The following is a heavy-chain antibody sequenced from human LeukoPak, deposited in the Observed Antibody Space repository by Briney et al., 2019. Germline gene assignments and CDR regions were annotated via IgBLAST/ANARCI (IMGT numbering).Heavy chain of an antibody. CDR1: GFTFSSYE. V-gene: IGHV3-48*03. J-gene: IGHJ4*02. CDR3: AKDVGGKYCSSTSCYVDY. D-gene: IGHD2-2*01. CDR2: ISSSGSTI. Sequence: GGSLRLSCAASGFTFSSYEMNWVRQAPGKGLEWVSYISSSGSTIYYADSVKGRFTISRDNAKNSLYLQMNSLRAEDTAVYYCAKDVGGKYCSSTSCYVDYWGQGTQVTVSS.